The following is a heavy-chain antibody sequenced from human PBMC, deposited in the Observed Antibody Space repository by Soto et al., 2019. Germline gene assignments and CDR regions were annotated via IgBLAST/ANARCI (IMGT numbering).Heavy chain of an antibody. V-gene: IGHV4-59*01. CDR2: IYYDGST. CDR1: GGSMSSFY. D-gene: IGHD6-13*01. Sequence: QVQLQESGPGLVKPSETLSLTCTVSGGSMSSFYWSWIRQSPGKGLDWIGYIYYDGSTNYNPSLTSRVAIALETSKNQFSLKLSSVTAADTAMYYCAIGHRIAATDRWFDPWGQGILVTVSS. J-gene: IGHJ5*02. CDR3: AIGHRIAATDRWFDP.